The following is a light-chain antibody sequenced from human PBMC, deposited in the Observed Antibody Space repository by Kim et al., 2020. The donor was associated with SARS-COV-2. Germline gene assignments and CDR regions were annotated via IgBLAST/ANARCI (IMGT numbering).Light chain of an antibody. CDR1: QDIGND. Sequence: DIQMTQSPSSLSASVGDRVTITCRASQDIGNDLGWYQQNPGRAPKRLIYGASNLQSGVPSRFSGSGSGTEFTLTINSLQPEDFATYFCLQHNAYPITFAQVTRLEIK. CDR3: LQHNAYPIT. V-gene: IGKV1-17*01. CDR2: GAS. J-gene: IGKJ5*01.